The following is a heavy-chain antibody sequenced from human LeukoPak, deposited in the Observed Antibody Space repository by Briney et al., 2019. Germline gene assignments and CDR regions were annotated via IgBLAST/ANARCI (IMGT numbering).Heavy chain of an antibody. CDR2: VYPGDPDI. CDR3: ARLGIAAGDY. V-gene: IGHV5-51*01. CDR1: GYSFTHSW. Sequence: GESLKISCQASGYSFTHSWIAWVRQMPGKGLEWMGLVYPGDPDIRYNPSFQGLVTISADTSIDTAYLYWTSLKASDTAIYYCARLGIAAGDYWGQGTLVTVST. J-gene: IGHJ4*02. D-gene: IGHD6-25*01.